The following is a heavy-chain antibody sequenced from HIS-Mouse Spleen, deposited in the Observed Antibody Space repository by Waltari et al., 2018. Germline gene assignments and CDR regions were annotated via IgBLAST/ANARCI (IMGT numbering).Heavy chain of an antibody. D-gene: IGHD6-13*01. V-gene: IGHV4-39*07. CDR2: IHYSGST. Sequence: QLQLQESGPGLVKPSETLSLTCTVSGGSISSSSYYWGWIRQPPGKGLEWIWRIHYSGSTYYNPSLKSRVTISVDTSKNQFSLKLSSVTAADTAVYYCAREIPYSSSWYDWYFDLWGRGTLVTVSS. CDR3: AREIPYSSSWYDWYFDL. J-gene: IGHJ2*01. CDR1: GGSISSSSYY.